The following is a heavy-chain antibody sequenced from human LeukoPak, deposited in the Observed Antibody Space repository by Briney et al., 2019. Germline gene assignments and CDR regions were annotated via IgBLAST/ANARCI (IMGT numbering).Heavy chain of an antibody. J-gene: IGHJ3*02. CDR1: GGSISSYY. Sequence: KPSETLPLTCTVSGGSISSYYWSWIRQPPGKGLEWIGYIYYSGSTNYNPSLKSRVTISVDTSKNQFSLKLSSVTAADTAVYYCANTIAVAGIDAFDIWGQGTMVTVSS. CDR2: IYYSGST. CDR3: ANTIAVAGIDAFDI. D-gene: IGHD6-19*01. V-gene: IGHV4-59*01.